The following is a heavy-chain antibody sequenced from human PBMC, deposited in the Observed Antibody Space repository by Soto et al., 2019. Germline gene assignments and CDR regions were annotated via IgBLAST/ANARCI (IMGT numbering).Heavy chain of an antibody. J-gene: IGHJ5*02. CDR1: GGTFSTKP. CDR2: IIPIFGTA. V-gene: IGHV1-69*12. CDR3: ARSEGLVTRPYNWFDP. D-gene: IGHD6-19*01. Sequence: QVQLVQSGAEVKKPGSSVKVSCKASGGTFSTKPISGVERALGQGLGGRGGIIPIFGTANYAQKFQGRVTITADESTSTAYMELSSLRSEDTAVYYCARSEGLVTRPYNWFDPWGQGTLVTVSS.